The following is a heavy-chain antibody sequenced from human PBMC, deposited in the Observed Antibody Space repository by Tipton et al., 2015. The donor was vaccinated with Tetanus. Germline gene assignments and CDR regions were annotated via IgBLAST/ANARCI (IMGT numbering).Heavy chain of an antibody. Sequence: GLVKPSETLSLTCTVSGGSISTRNYFWGWIRQAPGKGLEWIGNIYYSGSTDYNPSLKSRVAISTDKSKNQVSLRLNSVTAADTAVYFCARTPDYYYGMDVWGQGTTVTVSS. J-gene: IGHJ6*02. CDR1: GGSISTRNYF. CDR2: IYYSGST. CDR3: ARTPDYYYGMDV. V-gene: IGHV4-39*07.